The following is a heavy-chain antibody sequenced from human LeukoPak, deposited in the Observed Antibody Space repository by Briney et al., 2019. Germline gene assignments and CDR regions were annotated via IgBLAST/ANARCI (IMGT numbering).Heavy chain of an antibody. J-gene: IGHJ4*02. CDR2: ISSSSSTI. CDR3: ARDRSITIFGVVSDTDY. V-gene: IGHV3-48*01. CDR1: GFTFSSYS. D-gene: IGHD3-3*01. Sequence: GGSLRLSCAASGFTFSSYSMNWVRQAPGKGLEWVSYISSSSSTIYYADSVKGRFTISRNNAKNSLYLQMNSLRAEDTAVYYCARDRSITIFGVVSDTDYWGQGTLVTVSS.